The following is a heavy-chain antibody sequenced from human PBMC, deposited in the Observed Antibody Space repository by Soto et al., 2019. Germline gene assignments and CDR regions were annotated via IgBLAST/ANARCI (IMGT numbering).Heavy chain of an antibody. V-gene: IGHV2-5*02. J-gene: IGHJ6*02. CDR2: IYWDDDK. CDR3: AHRRYGSGSYLYGMDV. CDR1: GFSLSTSGVG. D-gene: IGHD3-10*01. Sequence: QITLKESGPTLMKPTQTLTLTCTFSGFSLSTSGVGVGWIRQPPGKALEWLALIYWDDDKRYSPSLKSRLTITKDTSKNQVVLTMTNMDPVDTATYYCAHRRYGSGSYLYGMDVWGQGTTVTVSS.